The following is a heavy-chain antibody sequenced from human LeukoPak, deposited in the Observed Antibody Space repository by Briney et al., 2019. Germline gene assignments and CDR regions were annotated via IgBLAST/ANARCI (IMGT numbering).Heavy chain of an antibody. Sequence: GGSLRLSCAASGFTFSSYEMHWVRQAPGKGLEWVSYISSSGSTIYYADSVKGRFTISRDNAKNSLYLQMNSLRAEDTAVYYCASGGPLAFDPWGQGTLVTVSS. J-gene: IGHJ5*02. CDR2: ISSSGSTI. CDR3: ASGGPLAFDP. V-gene: IGHV3-48*03. CDR1: GFTFSSYE.